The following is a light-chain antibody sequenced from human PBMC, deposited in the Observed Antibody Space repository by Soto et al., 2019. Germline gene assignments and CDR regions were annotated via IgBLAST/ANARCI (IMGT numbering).Light chain of an antibody. CDR1: QSISSW. J-gene: IGKJ1*01. Sequence: DIPITQSPSTLSASVGDRVTITCRASQSISSWLAWYQQKPGKAPKLLIYKASSLESGVPSRCSGSGSGTEFTLTITSLQPDDFATYYCQHYNSSWTFGQGTKVEIK. CDR3: QHYNSSWT. V-gene: IGKV1-5*03. CDR2: KAS.